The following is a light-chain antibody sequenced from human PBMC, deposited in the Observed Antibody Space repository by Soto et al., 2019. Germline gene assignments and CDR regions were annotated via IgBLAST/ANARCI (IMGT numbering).Light chain of an antibody. V-gene: IGKV1-9*01. CDR2: GAS. J-gene: IGKJ1*01. CDR1: QGVRSY. Sequence: IQLTQSPSSLSASVEDRVTITCRASQGVRSYLAWFQQRPGKAPKLLIFGASTLQNGVPARFSGGGFGTEFTLTITSLQPEDFATYYCHQVYTYPRTFGQGTKVEIK. CDR3: HQVYTYPRT.